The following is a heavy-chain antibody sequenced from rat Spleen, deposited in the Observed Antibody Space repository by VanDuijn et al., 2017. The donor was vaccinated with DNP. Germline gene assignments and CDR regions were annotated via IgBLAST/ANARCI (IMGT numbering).Heavy chain of an antibody. D-gene: IGHD1-10*01. J-gene: IGHJ2*01. V-gene: IGHV5-25*01. CDR3: ATNNYFDY. CDR1: GFTFSNYY. CDR2: ITTGGGYT. Sequence: EVQLVESGGGLVQPGRSIKLSCATSGFTFSNYYMAWVRQAPAKGLEWVASITTGGGYTYYRDSVKGRFTISRDNAKNTQYLQMDSLRSEDTATYYCATNNYFDYWGQGVMVTVSS.